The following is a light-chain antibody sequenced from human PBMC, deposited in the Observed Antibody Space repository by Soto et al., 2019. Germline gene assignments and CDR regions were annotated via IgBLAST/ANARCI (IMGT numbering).Light chain of an antibody. J-gene: IGKJ1*01. CDR1: QSVSIN. CDR3: QQRNDWPWT. Sequence: EIVLTQSPATLSLSPGERATLSCRASQSVSINLAWYHQKPGQAPRLLIYDASSRATGIPGRFSGSGSGTYFTLTISNLEPEDFAVSYFQQRNDWPWTFGQGAKVEIK. V-gene: IGKV3-11*01. CDR2: DAS.